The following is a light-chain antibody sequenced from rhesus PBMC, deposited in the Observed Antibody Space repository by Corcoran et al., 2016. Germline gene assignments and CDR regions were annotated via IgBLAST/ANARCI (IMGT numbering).Light chain of an antibody. CDR2: DVS. Sequence: QSAPTQPPSVSGSPGQSVTISCTGTSGDIGAFNSVSWYQQHPGKAPKVMIYDVSNRPSGVSDRFSGSKSANTASLTISGLQAEDEADYYCCSYTTSSTCVFGGGTKLTVL. V-gene: IGLV2S7*01. CDR1: SGDIGAFNS. CDR3: CSYTTSSTCV. J-gene: IGLJ6*01.